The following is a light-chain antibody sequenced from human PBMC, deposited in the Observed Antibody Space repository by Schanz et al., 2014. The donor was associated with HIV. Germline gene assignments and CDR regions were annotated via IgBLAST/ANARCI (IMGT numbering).Light chain of an antibody. CDR1: QGISSY. CDR3: QQYHYWPPT. Sequence: IQLTQSPSSLSAFVGDRVTITCRASQGISSYLARYQQKPGKPPKVLIYAASTLQSGVPSRFSGSGSGTEFTLTISSLQPDDFATYYCQQYHYWPPTFGQGTKLEIK. V-gene: IGKV1-9*01. J-gene: IGKJ2*01. CDR2: AAS.